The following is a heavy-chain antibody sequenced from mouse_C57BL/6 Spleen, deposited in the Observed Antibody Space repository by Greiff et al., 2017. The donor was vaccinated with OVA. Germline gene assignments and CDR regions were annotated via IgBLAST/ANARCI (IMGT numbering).Heavy chain of an antibody. V-gene: IGHV1-69*01. CDR1: GYTFTSYW. Sequence: QVKLQQPGAELVMPGASVKLSCKASGYTFTSYWMHWVKQRPGQGLEWIGEIDPSASYTNYNQKFKGKSTLTVDKSSSTADMQLRSLTSEDSAVYYGARSHYCSLCLDYWGQGATRTVSS. J-gene: IGHJ2*01. CDR2: IDPSASYT. CDR3: ARSHYCSLCLDY. D-gene: IGHD6-1*01.